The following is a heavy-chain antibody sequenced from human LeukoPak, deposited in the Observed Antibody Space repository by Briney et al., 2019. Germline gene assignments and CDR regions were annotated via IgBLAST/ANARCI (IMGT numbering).Heavy chain of an antibody. D-gene: IGHD4-17*01. V-gene: IGHV4-30-2*01. CDR1: GGSISSGGYS. Sequence: SQTLSLTCAVSGGSISSGGYSWGWVRQPPGKGLEWIGYIYHSGSTYYNPSLKSRVTISVDRSKNQFSLKLSSVTAADTAVYYCARATTVTTFLDYWGQGTLVTVSS. J-gene: IGHJ4*02. CDR2: IYHSGST. CDR3: ARATTVTTFLDY.